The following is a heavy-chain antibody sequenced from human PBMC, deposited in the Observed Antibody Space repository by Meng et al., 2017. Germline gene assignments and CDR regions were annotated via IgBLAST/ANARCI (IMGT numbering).Heavy chain of an antibody. CDR1: GGTFSSYA. J-gene: IGHJ4*02. CDR3: ASYSSVRGIAY. Sequence: QVQLVQSGVKVTKPGSPVKVSCNASGGTFSSYAISWVRQAPGKGLDWMGGIIPIFGTANYAQKFQGRVTITADESTSTAYMELSSLRSEDTAVYYCASYSSVRGIAYWGQGTLVTVSS. V-gene: IGHV1-69*01. CDR2: IIPIFGTA. D-gene: IGHD3-10*01.